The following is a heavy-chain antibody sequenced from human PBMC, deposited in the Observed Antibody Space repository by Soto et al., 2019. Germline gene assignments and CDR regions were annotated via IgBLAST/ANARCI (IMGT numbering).Heavy chain of an antibody. CDR2: MNPNSGNT. V-gene: IGHV1-8*01. Sequence: GASVKVSCKASGYTFTSYDINWVRQATGQGLEWMGWMNPNSGNTGYAQKFQGRVTMTSNTSISTAYMELSSLRSEDTDVYYCAGGSHYHHLTTYYDFWAPRNYGMDVWGQGTTVTVSS. CDR3: AGGSHYHHLTTYYDFWAPRNYGMDV. J-gene: IGHJ6*02. CDR1: GYTFTSYD. D-gene: IGHD3-3*01.